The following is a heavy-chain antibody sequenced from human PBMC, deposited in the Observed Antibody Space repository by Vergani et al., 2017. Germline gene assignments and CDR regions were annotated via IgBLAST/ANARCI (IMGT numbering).Heavy chain of an antibody. V-gene: IGHV3-9*02. D-gene: IGHD6-6*01. CDR3: AKDLGTSSGGGWFDP. CDR2: ISWNSNSI. CDR1: GFTSAGYA. J-gene: IGHJ5*02. Sequence: EVQLEESGGGLVLPGRSLRLSCVASGFTSAGYAMHCVRQAPGKGLEWVSGISWNSNSIGYADSVKGRFTISRDNAKNSLYLQMNSLRAKDTALYYCAKDLGTSSGGGWFDPWGQGTLVTVSS.